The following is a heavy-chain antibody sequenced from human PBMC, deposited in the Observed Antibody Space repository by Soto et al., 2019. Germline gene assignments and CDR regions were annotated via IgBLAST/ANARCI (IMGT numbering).Heavy chain of an antibody. V-gene: IGHV4-59*01. D-gene: IGHD6-19*01. Sequence: SETLSLTCTVSGGSISSYYWSWIRQPPGKGLEWIGYIYYSGSTNYNPSLKSRVTISVDTSKNQFSLKLSSVTAADTAVYYCERDSSSGWYWFDPWGQGTLATVSS. CDR3: ERDSSSGWYWFDP. J-gene: IGHJ5*02. CDR1: GGSISSYY. CDR2: IYYSGST.